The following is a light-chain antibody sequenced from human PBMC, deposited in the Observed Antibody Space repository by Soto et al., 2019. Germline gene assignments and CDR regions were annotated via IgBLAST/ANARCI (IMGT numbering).Light chain of an antibody. CDR2: KAS. CDR3: QQYNSYWWT. CDR1: QSISSW. V-gene: IGKV1-5*03. J-gene: IGKJ1*01. Sequence: DIQMTQSPSTLSGSVGDRVTITCRASQSISSWLAWYQQKPGKAPKLLIYKASSLESGVPSRFSGSGSGAEFTLTISSLQPDDFATYYCQQYNSYWWTFGQGTKVDNK.